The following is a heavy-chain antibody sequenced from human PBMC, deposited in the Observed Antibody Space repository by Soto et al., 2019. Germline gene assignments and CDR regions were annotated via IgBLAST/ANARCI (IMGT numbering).Heavy chain of an antibody. CDR1: GFTFSAYA. V-gene: IGHV3-13*01. CDR2: IGTQHDA. CDR3: ARQASYWHGGGGWFDP. Sequence: EVQLVESGGGLVQPGGSLRLSCAASGFTFSAYAMHWVRQTTGKGLEWVAAIGTQHDAYYPDSVKGRFTISRENAKNSFNLQMNSLGAGDTGVYYCARQASYWHGGGGWFDPWGQGTLVTVSS. J-gene: IGHJ5*02. D-gene: IGHD2-8*02.